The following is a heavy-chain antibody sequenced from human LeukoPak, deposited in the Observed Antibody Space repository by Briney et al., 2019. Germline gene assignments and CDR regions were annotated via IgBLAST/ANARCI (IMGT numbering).Heavy chain of an antibody. CDR3: AREFLSSSFDY. D-gene: IGHD6-6*01. CDR2: ISSSSSYI. Sequence: GGSLRLSCAASGFTFSSYSMNRVRRAPGKGLEWVSSISSSSSYIYYADSVKGRFTISRDNAKNSLYLQMNSLRAEDTAVYYCAREFLSSSFDYWGQGTLVTVSS. V-gene: IGHV3-21*01. J-gene: IGHJ4*02. CDR1: GFTFSSYS.